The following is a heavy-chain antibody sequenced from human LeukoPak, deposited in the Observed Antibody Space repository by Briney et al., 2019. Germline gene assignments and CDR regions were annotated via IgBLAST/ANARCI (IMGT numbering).Heavy chain of an antibody. D-gene: IGHD3-22*01. V-gene: IGHV3-11*05. Sequence: GGSLRLSCAASGFTFSDYYMSWIRQAPGKGLEWVSYISSSSSYTNYADSVRGRFTISRDNAKNSLYLQMNSLRAEDTAVYYCARDPHYHDSSGRNWGQGTLVTVSS. J-gene: IGHJ4*02. CDR1: GFTFSDYY. CDR3: ARDPHYHDSSGRN. CDR2: ISSSSSYT.